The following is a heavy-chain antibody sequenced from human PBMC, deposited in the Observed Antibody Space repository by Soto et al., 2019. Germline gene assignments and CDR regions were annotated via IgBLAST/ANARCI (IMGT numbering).Heavy chain of an antibody. CDR1: GFTFSSYA. V-gene: IGHV3-30-3*01. CDR3: ARDRIPFWSGYVSAGPAFGMDV. Sequence: PGGSLRLSCVASGFTFSSYAMHWVRQAPGKGLEWVAVISYDGSNKYYADSVKGRFTISRDNSKNTLYLQMNSLRAEDTAVYYCARDRIPFWSGYVSAGPAFGMDVWRQGTTVTVSS. J-gene: IGHJ6*02. CDR2: ISYDGSNK. D-gene: IGHD3-3*01.